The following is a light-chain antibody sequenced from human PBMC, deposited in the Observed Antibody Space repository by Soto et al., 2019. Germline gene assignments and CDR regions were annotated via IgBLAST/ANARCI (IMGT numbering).Light chain of an antibody. CDR3: QQTSSVPRT. CDR1: QSISTF. V-gene: IGKV1-39*01. J-gene: IGKJ2*01. Sequence: DIPMTQSPSSLSASVGDRVTITCRASQSISTFLNWYQQRPGEAPKLLIYVASNLYSGVPSRFSGSGSGTDFTLTISSLQPEDFATYFCQQTSSVPRTFGQGTKLEIK. CDR2: VAS.